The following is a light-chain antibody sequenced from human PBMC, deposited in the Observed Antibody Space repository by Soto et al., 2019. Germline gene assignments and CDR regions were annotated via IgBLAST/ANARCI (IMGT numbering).Light chain of an antibody. V-gene: IGLV1-40*01. Sequence: QSVLTQPPSVSGAPGQRVTISCTGSSSNIGAAYAVHWYQQLPGTAPKLLIYGNSNRPSGVPDRFSGSKSGTSASLGITGLQAEDEADYYCQSYDSSLSGAVFGGGTKLTVL. CDR3: QSYDSSLSGAV. J-gene: IGLJ3*02. CDR2: GNS. CDR1: SSNIGAAYA.